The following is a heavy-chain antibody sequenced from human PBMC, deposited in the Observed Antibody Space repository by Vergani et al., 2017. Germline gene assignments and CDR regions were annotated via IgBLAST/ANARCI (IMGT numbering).Heavy chain of an antibody. CDR2: IYHSGST. CDR1: GGSISSSNW. V-gene: IGHV4-4*02. CDR3: ARMDLSFGYSSSWDDAFDI. J-gene: IGHJ3*02. D-gene: IGHD6-13*01. Sequence: QVQLQESGPGLVKPSGTLSLTCAVSGGSISSSNWWSWVRQPPGKGLEWIGEIYHSGSTNYNPSLKSRGTISVDKSKNQFSLKLSSVTAAATAVYYCARMDLSFGYSSSWDDAFDIWGQGTMVTGSS.